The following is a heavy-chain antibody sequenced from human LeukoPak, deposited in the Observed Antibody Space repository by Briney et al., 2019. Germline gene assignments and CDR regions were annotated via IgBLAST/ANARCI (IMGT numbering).Heavy chain of an antibody. Sequence: SETLSRTCNVSGGSISSYYWSWIRQPPRKGLEWLGYIYYSGSTNYNPSLKSRVTISVDTSKNQFSLKLSSVTAADTAVYYCARELYSSSWYMFDPWGQGTLVTVSS. CDR2: IYYSGST. D-gene: IGHD6-13*01. J-gene: IGHJ5*02. CDR3: ARELYSSSWYMFDP. V-gene: IGHV4-59*01. CDR1: GGSISSYY.